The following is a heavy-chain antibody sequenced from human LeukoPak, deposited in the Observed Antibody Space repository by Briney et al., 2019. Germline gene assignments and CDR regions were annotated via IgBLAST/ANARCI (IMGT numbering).Heavy chain of an antibody. V-gene: IGHV3-66*02. CDR2: IYSGGST. D-gene: IGHD3-10*01. CDR3: ARETMVRGVPYY. J-gene: IGHJ4*02. CDR1: GFTVSSNY. Sequence: PGGSLRLSCAASGFTVSSNYMSWVRRAPGKGLEWVSVIYSGGSTYYADSVKGRFTISRDNSKNTLYLQMNSLRAEDTAVYYCARETMVRGVPYYWGQGTLVTVSS.